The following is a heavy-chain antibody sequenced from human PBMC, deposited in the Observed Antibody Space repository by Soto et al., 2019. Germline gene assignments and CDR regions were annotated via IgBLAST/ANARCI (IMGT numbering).Heavy chain of an antibody. Sequence: QVQLVQSGAEVKKPGSSVKVSCKASGGTFSSFALTWVRQAPGQGLEWMGGIIPIFGTTNYAQTFQGRGTITADESTSSVYMELSSLRSEDTAVYYCARREYYDSSGYYDYWGQGTLVTVSS. D-gene: IGHD3-22*01. CDR3: ARREYYDSSGYYDY. CDR1: GGTFSSFA. J-gene: IGHJ4*02. CDR2: IIPIFGTT. V-gene: IGHV1-69*01.